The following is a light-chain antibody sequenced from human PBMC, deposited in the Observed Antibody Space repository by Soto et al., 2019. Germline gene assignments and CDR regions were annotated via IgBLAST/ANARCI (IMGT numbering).Light chain of an antibody. V-gene: IGLV2-14*01. CDR1: SSDVGGYNY. Sequence: QSALTQPASVSGSPGQSITISCTGTSSDVGGYNYVSWYQQHPGKAPKLMIYDVSNRPSGVSNRFSGSKSGNTAYLTISVLQAEDEANYYCNSYTSSSTVVFGGGTKLTVL. CDR3: NSYTSSSTVV. J-gene: IGLJ2*01. CDR2: DVS.